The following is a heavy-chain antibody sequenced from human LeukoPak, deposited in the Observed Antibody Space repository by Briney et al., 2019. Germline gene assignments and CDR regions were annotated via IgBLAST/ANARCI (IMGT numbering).Heavy chain of an antibody. V-gene: IGHV4-34*01. CDR1: GGSFSGYY. D-gene: IGHD3-10*01. CDR3: ARALWFGESFDY. CDR2: INRSGST. Sequence: SETLSLTCAVYGGSFSGYYWSWIRQPPGKGLEWIGEINRSGSTNYNPSLKSRVTISVDTSKNQFSLKLSSVTAADTAVYYCARALWFGESFDYWGQGTLVTVSS. J-gene: IGHJ4*02.